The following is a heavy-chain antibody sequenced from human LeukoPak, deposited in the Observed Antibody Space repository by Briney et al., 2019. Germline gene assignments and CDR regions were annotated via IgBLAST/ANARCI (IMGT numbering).Heavy chain of an antibody. J-gene: IGHJ4*02. Sequence: ASVKVSCKASGYTFSDYAIHWVRQAHRQTLEWMGWINADNGDTKYSQNFQGRVTITRDTSASTAYMELSSLRSEDTAVYYCAGGYYDSPGFFYYFDSWGQGTLVPVSS. V-gene: IGHV1-3*01. CDR1: GYTFSDYA. CDR3: AGGYYDSPGFFYYFDS. CDR2: INADNGDT. D-gene: IGHD3-22*01.